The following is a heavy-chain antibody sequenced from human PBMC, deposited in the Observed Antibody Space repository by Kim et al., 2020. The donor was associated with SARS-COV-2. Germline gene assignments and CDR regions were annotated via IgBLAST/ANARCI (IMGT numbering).Heavy chain of an antibody. CDR3: ARWTYTAMVKWGWFDP. D-gene: IGHD5-18*01. Sequence: SETLSLTCTVSGGSISSSSYYWGWIRQPPGKGLEWIGSIYYSGSTYYNPSLKSRVTISVDTSKNQFSLKLSSVTAADTAVYYCARWTYTAMVKWGWFDPWGQGTLVTVSS. CDR1: GGSISSSSYY. V-gene: IGHV4-39*01. J-gene: IGHJ5*02. CDR2: IYYSGST.